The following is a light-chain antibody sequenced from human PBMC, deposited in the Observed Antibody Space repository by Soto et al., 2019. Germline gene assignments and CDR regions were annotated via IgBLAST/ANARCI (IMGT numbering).Light chain of an antibody. CDR2: GNN. CDR3: ATWDASLSGVV. V-gene: IGLV1-44*01. CDR1: SSNIGSNT. J-gene: IGLJ2*01. Sequence: QSVLTQPPSASGTPGQRVTISCSGSSSNIGSNTVKWYQQLPGTAPKLLIYGNNQRPSGVPDRFSGSKSGTSASLAISGLQSEDEADYYCATWDASLSGVVFGGGTKLTVL.